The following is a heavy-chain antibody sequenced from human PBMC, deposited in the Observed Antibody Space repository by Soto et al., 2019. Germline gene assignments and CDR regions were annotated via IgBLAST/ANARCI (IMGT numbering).Heavy chain of an antibody. Sequence: LTCTVSGASISIGGYFWSWIRQHPGKGLEWIGHIYYNGSTYYNPSLKSRLTISVDTSKNEFSLRLTSVTAADTAVYFCATDEYFGSEIDFYYYAMDVWGQGTTVTVSS. D-gene: IGHD3-10*01. CDR1: GASISIGGYF. J-gene: IGHJ6*02. V-gene: IGHV4-31*03. CDR3: ATDEYFGSEIDFYYYAMDV. CDR2: IYYNGST.